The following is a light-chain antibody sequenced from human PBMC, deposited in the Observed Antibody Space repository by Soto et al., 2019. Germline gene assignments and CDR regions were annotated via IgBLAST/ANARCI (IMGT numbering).Light chain of an antibody. V-gene: IGLV6-57*04. CDR3: VLFMGSGIGV. Sequence: NFMLTQPHSVSESPGKTVTISCTRSSGSIASNYVQWYQQRPGSAPTTVIYEDNQRPSGVPDRFSGSILGDRAALTITGAQADDESDYYCVLFMGSGIGVFGGGTQLTVL. CDR2: EDN. CDR1: SGSIASNY. J-gene: IGLJ3*02.